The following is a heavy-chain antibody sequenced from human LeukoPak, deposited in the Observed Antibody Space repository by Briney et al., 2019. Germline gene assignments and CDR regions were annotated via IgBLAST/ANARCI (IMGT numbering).Heavy chain of an antibody. CDR2: ISSSGSTI. V-gene: IGHV3-48*04. D-gene: IGHD3-9*01. CDR3: AREEPLTGYSKPVFDY. CDR1: GFTFSSYS. Sequence: GGSLRLSCAASGFTFSSYSMNWVRQAPGKGLEWVSYISSSGSTIYYADSVKGRFTISRDNAKNSLYLQMNSLRAEDTAVYYCAREEPLTGYSKPVFDYWGQGTLVTVSS. J-gene: IGHJ4*02.